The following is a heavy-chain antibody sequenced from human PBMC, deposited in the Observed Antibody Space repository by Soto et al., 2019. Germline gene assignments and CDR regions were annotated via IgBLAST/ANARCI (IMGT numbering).Heavy chain of an antibody. CDR3: AKDRHDYGDYHDY. J-gene: IGHJ4*02. CDR2: ISGSGGST. V-gene: IGHV3-23*01. Sequence: EVQLLESGGGLVQPGGSLRLSCAASGFTFSSYAMSWVRQAPGKGLEWVSAISGSGGSTYYADSVKGRLTISRDNSKNTLYLQMNSLRAEDTAVYYCAKDRHDYGDYHDYWGQGTLVTVSS. D-gene: IGHD4-17*01. CDR1: GFTFSSYA.